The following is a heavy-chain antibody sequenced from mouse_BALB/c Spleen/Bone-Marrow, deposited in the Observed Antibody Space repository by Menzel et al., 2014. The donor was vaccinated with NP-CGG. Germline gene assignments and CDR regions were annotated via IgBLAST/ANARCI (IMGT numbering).Heavy chain of an antibody. CDR3: ARRSQGYAMDY. CDR2: IWAGGST. D-gene: IGHD3-2*02. J-gene: IGHJ4*01. Sequence: VQLQQSGPGLVAPSQSLSITCTVSGFSLTSYGAHWVRQPPGKGLEWLGVIWAGGSTNYNSALMSRLSISKDNSKSQVLLKMNSLQTDDTAMYYCARRSQGYAMDYWGQGTSVTVSS. V-gene: IGHV2-9*02. CDR1: GFSLTSYG.